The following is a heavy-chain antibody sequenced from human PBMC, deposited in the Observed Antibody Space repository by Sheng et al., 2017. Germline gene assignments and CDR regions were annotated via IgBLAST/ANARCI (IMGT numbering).Heavy chain of an antibody. V-gene: IGHV3-21*01. J-gene: IGHJ6*02. CDR2: ISSSSSYI. CDR3: ARDFPVRGVSGMDV. Sequence: EVQLVESGGGLVKPGGSLRLSCAASGFTFSSYSMNWVRQAPGKGLEWVSSISSSSSYIYYADSVKGRFTISRDNAKNSLYLQMNSLRAEDTAVYYCARDFPVRGVSGMDVWGQGTTVTVSS. D-gene: IGHD3-10*01. CDR1: GFTFSSYS.